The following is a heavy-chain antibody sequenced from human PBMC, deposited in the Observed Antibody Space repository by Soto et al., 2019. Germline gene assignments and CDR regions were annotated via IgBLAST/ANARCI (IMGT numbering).Heavy chain of an antibody. V-gene: IGHV1-24*01. CDR2: FDPEDGET. D-gene: IGHD1-1*01. CDR3: ATVWNDKYDAFDI. J-gene: IGHJ3*02. CDR1: GYTLTELS. Sequence: ASVKVSCEVSGYTLTELSMHWVRQAPGKGLEWMGGFDPEDGETIYAQKFQGRVTMTEDTSTDTAYMELSSLRSEDTAVYYCATVWNDKYDAFDIWGQGTMVTVSS.